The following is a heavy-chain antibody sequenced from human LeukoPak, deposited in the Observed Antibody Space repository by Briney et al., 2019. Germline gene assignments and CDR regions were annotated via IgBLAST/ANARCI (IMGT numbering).Heavy chain of an antibody. V-gene: IGHV3-23*01. CDR1: GFTFSSYA. CDR3: ANVDSSGYCSYSY. J-gene: IGHJ4*02. CDR2: ISGSGGST. Sequence: PGGSLRLSCAASGFTFSSYAMSWVRQAPGKGLEWVSAISGSGGSTYYADSVKGRFTISRDNSKNTLYLQMNSLRAEDTAVYYCANVDSSGYCSYSYWGQGTLVTVSS. D-gene: IGHD3-22*01.